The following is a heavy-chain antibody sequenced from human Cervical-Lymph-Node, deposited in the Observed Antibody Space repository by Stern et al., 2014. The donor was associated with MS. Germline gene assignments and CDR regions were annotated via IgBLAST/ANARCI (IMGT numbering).Heavy chain of an antibody. CDR2: VYWDDDK. D-gene: IGHD3-10*01. CDR3: ARRVVALVRGVTQFDY. Sequence: QVTLRESGPTLVKPTQTLTLTCTCSGFSLTADGVGVGWIRQSPGKALEWLAPVYWDDDKRYTPSLKSRLTITKDTSKNQVVLTMTNMDPVDTATYYCARRVVALVRGVTQFDYWGQGALVTVSS. V-gene: IGHV2-5*02. CDR1: GFSLTADGVG. J-gene: IGHJ4*02.